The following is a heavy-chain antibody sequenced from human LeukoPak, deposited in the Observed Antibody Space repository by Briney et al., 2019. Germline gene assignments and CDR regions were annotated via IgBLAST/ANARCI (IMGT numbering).Heavy chain of an antibody. CDR1: GDSISSYY. CDR2: IYLSENT. Sequence: SETLSLTCSVSGDSISSYYWSWIRQPPGKGLEWIGYIYLSENTNYNPSLKSRVSVSVDASKNQFSLNLRSVTAADTAVYYCARAGSGWSFDYWGQGTLVTVSS. CDR3: ARAGSGWSFDY. D-gene: IGHD6-19*01. V-gene: IGHV4-59*01. J-gene: IGHJ4*02.